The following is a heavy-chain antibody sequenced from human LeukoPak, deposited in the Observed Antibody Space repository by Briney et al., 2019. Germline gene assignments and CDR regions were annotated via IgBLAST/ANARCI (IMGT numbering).Heavy chain of an antibody. CDR3: AVNYYGSGSYGRGLYYFDY. Sequence: SETLSLTCAVYGGSFSGYYWSWIRQPPGKGLEWIGEINHSGSTNYNPSLKSRVTISVDTSKNQFSLKLSSVTAADTAVYYCAVNYYGSGSYGRGLYYFDYWGQGTLVTVSS. J-gene: IGHJ4*02. CDR1: GGSFSGYY. V-gene: IGHV4-34*01. CDR2: INHSGST. D-gene: IGHD3-10*01.